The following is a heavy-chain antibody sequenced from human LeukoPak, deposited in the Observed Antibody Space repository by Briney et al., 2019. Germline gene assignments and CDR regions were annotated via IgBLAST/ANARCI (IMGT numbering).Heavy chain of an antibody. CDR3: ARAWVYCSSTSCYTESLVSWFDP. CDR2: IYTSGST. D-gene: IGHD2-2*02. V-gene: IGHV4-4*07. CDR1: GGSISSYY. Sequence: PSETLSLTCTVSGGSISSYYWSWIRQPAGKGLEWIGRIYTSGSTIYNPSLKSRVTMSVDTSKNQFSLKLSSVTAADTAVYYCARAWVYCSSTSCYTESLVSWFDPWGQGTLVTVSS. J-gene: IGHJ5*02.